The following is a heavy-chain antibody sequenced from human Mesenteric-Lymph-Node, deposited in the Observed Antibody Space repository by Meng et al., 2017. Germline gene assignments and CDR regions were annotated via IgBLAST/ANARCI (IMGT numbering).Heavy chain of an antibody. V-gene: IGHV1-2*06. CDR2: INPNNGGT. J-gene: IGHJ5*02. CDR3: AREDSGRFKNH. D-gene: IGHD6-19*01. Sequence: QVQLVQSGAEVKRPGASVKVSCKASGYTFTAYYIHWLRQAPGQGLEWMGRINPNNGGTNYAQKFQGRVTMTRETSITTGYVELNRLTSEGAAICYCAREDSGRFKNHWGRGTLVTVSS. CDR1: GYTFTAYY.